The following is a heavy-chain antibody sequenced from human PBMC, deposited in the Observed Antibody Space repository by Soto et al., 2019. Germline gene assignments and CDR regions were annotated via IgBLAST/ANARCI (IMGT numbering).Heavy chain of an antibody. V-gene: IGHV1-18*01. J-gene: IGHJ3*02. CDR2: ISVDKGNT. CDR1: VYRVKSSG. Sequence: ATAKESSTSSVYRVKSSGIRWLRQDPGQGLEWMGWISVDKGNTNYAQKLQGRVTMTRDTSTSTVYMELRSLRSEDTAVYFCARDRGHGFDIWGQGTMVTVSS. CDR3: ARDRGHGFDI.